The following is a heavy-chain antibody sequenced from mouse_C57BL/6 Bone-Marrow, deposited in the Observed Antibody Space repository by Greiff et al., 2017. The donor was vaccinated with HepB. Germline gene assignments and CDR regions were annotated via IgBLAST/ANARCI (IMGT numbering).Heavy chain of an antibody. CDR2: INPSSGYT. Sequence: QVQLQQSGAELARPGASVKMSCKASGYTFTSYTMHWVKQGPGQGLEWIGYINPSSGYTKYNQKFKDKATLTADKSSSTAYMQLSSLTSEDSAVYYCVYYSWFAYGGQGTLVTVSA. CDR3: VYYSWFAY. D-gene: IGHD1-1*01. V-gene: IGHV1-4*01. J-gene: IGHJ3*01. CDR1: GYTFTSYT.